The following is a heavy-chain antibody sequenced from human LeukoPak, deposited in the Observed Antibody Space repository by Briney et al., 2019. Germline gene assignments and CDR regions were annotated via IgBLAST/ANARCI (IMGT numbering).Heavy chain of an antibody. CDR2: IRADGGRT. J-gene: IGHJ6*02. CDR3: ATWAFYHGLDV. Sequence: GGSLRLSCAASGFTFGDYAMHWVRQAPGKGLEWVSLIRADGGRTYYADSVNGRFTISRDNSKNSLYLQMNSLRTDDTALYCCATWAFYHGLDVWGRGSTVTVSS. CDR1: GFTFGDYA. D-gene: IGHD2/OR15-2a*01. V-gene: IGHV3-43*02.